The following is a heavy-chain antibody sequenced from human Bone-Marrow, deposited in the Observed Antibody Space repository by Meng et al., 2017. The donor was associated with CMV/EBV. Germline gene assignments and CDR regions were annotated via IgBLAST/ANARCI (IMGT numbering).Heavy chain of an antibody. Sequence: QVQLVQSGAEVKKPGASVKVSCKASGYTLTSYSIPWVRQAPGQGLEWMGIINPTGGSTSYAQKLQGRVTMARDTSTSTVYMELSSLRSEDTAIYFCARGSSSAWYPFDSWGQGTLVTVSS. D-gene: IGHD6-19*01. CDR1: GYTLTSYS. CDR3: ARGSSSAWYPFDS. V-gene: IGHV1-46*01. CDR2: INPTGGST. J-gene: IGHJ4*02.